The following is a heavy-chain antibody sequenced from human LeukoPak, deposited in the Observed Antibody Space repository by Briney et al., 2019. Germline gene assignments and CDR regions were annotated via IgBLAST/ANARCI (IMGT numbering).Heavy chain of an antibody. CDR1: GGSISSYY. CDR2: IYYSGST. V-gene: IGHV4-59*01. CDR3: ARSRRTSFDY. J-gene: IGHJ4*02. Sequence: SETLSLTCTVSGGSISSYYWSWIRQPPGKGLEWIGYIYYSGSTNYNPSLKSRVTISVDTSKNQFSLKLSSVTAADTAVYYCARSRRTSFDYWGQGALVTVSS.